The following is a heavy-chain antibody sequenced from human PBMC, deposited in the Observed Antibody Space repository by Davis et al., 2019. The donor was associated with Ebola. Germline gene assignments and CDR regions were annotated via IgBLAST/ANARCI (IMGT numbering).Heavy chain of an antibody. CDR1: GFTFSDYY. V-gene: IGHV3-23*01. J-gene: IGHJ6*02. D-gene: IGHD6-6*01. CDR2: ISASGSRT. Sequence: GGSLRLSCAASGFTFSDYYMSWIRQAPGKGLEWVSAISASGSRTYYADSVRGRFTVSRDNSKNTVYLQMNSLGAEDTAVYYCAKEPLVGDYGVDVWGQGTTVTVSS. CDR3: AKEPLVGDYGVDV.